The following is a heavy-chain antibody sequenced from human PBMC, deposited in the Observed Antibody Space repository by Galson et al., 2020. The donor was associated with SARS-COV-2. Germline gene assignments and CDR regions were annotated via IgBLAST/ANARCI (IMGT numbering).Heavy chain of an antibody. J-gene: IGHJ4*02. CDR2: TSVYSGNT. CDR1: GYTFNSYG. V-gene: IGHV1-18*01. CDR3: ARDRVVAAGTPGEY. D-gene: IGHD2-2*01. Sequence: ASVKVSCKAFGYTFNSYGVNWVRRAPGQGLEWMGWTSVYSGNTNYAQKFQGRVTMTADTSTSTAYMELRRMRSDDTAVYYCARDRVVAAGTPGEYWGQGTQVTVYS.